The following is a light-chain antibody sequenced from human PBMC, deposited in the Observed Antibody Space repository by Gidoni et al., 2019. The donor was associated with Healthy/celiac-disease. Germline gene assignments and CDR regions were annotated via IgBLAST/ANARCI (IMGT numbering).Light chain of an antibody. Sequence: QPVLTQPPSASAYLGASVTLPCTLSSGYSNYKVDWYQQETGKGPRFVMLVCPGGIVGSNGDGIPDRFSVLGSGLNRYLTIKNIREEDESDYHCGADHGSGSNFVYVFGTGTKVTVL. CDR1: SGYSNYK. V-gene: IGLV9-49*01. CDR3: GADHGSGSNFVYV. J-gene: IGLJ1*01. CDR2: VCPGGIVG.